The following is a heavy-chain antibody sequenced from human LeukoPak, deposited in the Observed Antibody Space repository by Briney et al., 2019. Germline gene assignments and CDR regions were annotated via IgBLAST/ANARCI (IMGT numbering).Heavy chain of an antibody. D-gene: IGHD6-19*01. Sequence: GGSLRLSCAASGFTFSSYEMNWVRQAPVKGLEWVSYISSSGSTIYYADSVKGRFTISRDNAKNSLYLQMNSLRAEDTAVYYCVRAYHSSGWYRIDYWGQGTLVTVSS. CDR3: VRAYHSSGWYRIDY. CDR2: ISSSGSTI. CDR1: GFTFSSYE. J-gene: IGHJ4*02. V-gene: IGHV3-48*03.